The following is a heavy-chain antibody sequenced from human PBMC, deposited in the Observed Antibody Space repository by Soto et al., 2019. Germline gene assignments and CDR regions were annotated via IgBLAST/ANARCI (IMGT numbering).Heavy chain of an antibody. CDR3: AKLQWLVRAFDI. D-gene: IGHD6-19*01. J-gene: IGHJ3*02. V-gene: IGHV3-53*01. Sequence: GGSLRLSCAASGFTVSSNYMSWVRQAPGKGLEWVSVIYSGGSTYYADPVKGRFTISRDNSKNTLYLQMNSLRAEDTAVYYCAKLQWLVRAFDIWGQGTMVTVSS. CDR1: GFTVSSNY. CDR2: IYSGGST.